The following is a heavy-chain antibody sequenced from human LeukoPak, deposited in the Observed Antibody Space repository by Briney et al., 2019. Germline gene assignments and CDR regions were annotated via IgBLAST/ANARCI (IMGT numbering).Heavy chain of an antibody. CDR3: AMDQKGDHLGAFDF. D-gene: IGHD2-21*02. CDR1: GFTFSNYG. Sequence: PGGSLRLSCAGSGFTFSNYGMTWVRQAPGKGREWVSAISGRGDTTLYAESVKRRFTASRDNSKNTLYLEMTNLRAEHAAVYFCAMDQKGDHLGAFDFWGQGTLVTVSS. CDR2: ISGRGDTT. V-gene: IGHV3-23*01. J-gene: IGHJ3*01.